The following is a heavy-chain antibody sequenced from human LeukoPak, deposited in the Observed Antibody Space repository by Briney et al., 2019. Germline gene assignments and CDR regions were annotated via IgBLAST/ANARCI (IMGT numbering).Heavy chain of an antibody. Sequence: GGSLRLSCAASGFTFSSYGMHWVRQAPGKGLEWVAVIWYDGSNKYYADSVKGRFTISRDNSKNTLYLQMNSLRAEDTAVYYCARESYSGYEGFDYWGRGTLVTVSS. D-gene: IGHD5-12*01. J-gene: IGHJ4*02. CDR2: IWYDGSNK. V-gene: IGHV3-33*08. CDR1: GFTFSSYG. CDR3: ARESYSGYEGFDY.